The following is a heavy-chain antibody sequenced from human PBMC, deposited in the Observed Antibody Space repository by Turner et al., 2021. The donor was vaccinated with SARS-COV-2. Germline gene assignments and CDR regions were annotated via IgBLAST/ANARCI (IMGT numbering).Heavy chain of an antibody. Sequence: EVQLEESGGGLVKPGGSLRLSCAASGFTFSTYSMNWVRQAPGKGLEWVSSISSSSSYIYYANSVKGRLTISRDNAKNSLYLQMNSLRAEDTAVYYCARARWHYYDSSGYYPDAFDIWGQGTMVTVSS. CDR2: ISSSSSYI. CDR1: GFTFSTYS. V-gene: IGHV3-21*01. D-gene: IGHD3-22*01. J-gene: IGHJ3*02. CDR3: ARARWHYYDSSGYYPDAFDI.